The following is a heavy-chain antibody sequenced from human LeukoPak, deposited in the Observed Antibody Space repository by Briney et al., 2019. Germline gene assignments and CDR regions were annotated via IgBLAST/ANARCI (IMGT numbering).Heavy chain of an antibody. Sequence: SETLSLTCTVSGGSISSSSYYWGWIRQPPGKGLEWIGSIYYSGSTYYNPSLKSRVTISVDTSKNQFSLKLSSVTAADTAVYYCARDRSYGDAQRTYYYYYGMDVWGQGTTVTVSS. CDR3: ARDRSYGDAQRTYYYYYGMDV. D-gene: IGHD4-17*01. CDR2: IYYSGST. J-gene: IGHJ6*02. CDR1: GGSISSSSYY. V-gene: IGHV4-39*02.